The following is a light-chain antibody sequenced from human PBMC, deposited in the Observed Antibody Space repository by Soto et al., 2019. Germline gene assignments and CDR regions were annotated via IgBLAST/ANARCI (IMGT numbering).Light chain of an antibody. CDR1: QSISRY. V-gene: IGKV1-39*01. CDR2: AAS. CDR3: LQKYFYTFT. Sequence: DIQMTQSPSSLSASVGDRVTITCRASQSISRYLNWYQQKPGKAPKILIYAASTLQSGVPARFSGSGSGTDVTLTISSLKTEDCATYDCLQKYFYTFTFGPGTKVDIK. J-gene: IGKJ3*01.